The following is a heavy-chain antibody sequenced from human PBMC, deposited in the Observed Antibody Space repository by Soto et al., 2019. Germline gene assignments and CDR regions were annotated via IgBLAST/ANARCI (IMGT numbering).Heavy chain of an antibody. CDR2: IYYSGST. CDR1: GGSISSYY. CDR3: AGDRRYCSSTSCLSTFDP. D-gene: IGHD2-2*01. V-gene: IGHV4-59*01. J-gene: IGHJ5*02. Sequence: SETLSLTCTVSGGSISSYYWSWIRQPPGKGLEWIGYIYYSGSTNYNPSLKSRVTISVDTSKNQFSLKLSSVTAADTAVYYCAGDRRYCSSTSCLSTFDPWGQGTLVTVSS.